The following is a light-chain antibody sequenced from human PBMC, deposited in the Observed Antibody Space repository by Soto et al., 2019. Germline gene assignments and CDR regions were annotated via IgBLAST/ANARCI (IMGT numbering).Light chain of an antibody. V-gene: IGKV3-11*01. CDR1: QRVSSGY. CDR3: QQRSNWSIT. CDR2: DAS. Sequence: EIVLTQSPGTLSLSPGERATLSCRASQRVSSGYLAWYQQKPGQAPRLLIYDASNRATGIPARFSGSGSGTDFTLTISSLEPEDFAVYYCQQRSNWSITFGQGTRLEIK. J-gene: IGKJ5*01.